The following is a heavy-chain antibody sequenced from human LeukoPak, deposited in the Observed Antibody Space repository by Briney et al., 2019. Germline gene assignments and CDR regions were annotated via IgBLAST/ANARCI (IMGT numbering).Heavy chain of an antibody. CDR3: AKDDDSSGYSS. V-gene: IGHV3-23*01. D-gene: IGHD3-22*01. J-gene: IGHJ4*02. CDR1: GITFSSYG. Sequence: GGSLRLSCAASGITFSSYGMSWVRQAPGKGLEWVSSISSTGGTTYYADSVKGRFTISRDNSKNTLYLQMNSLRAEDTAVYYCAKDDDSSGYSSWGQGTLVTVSS. CDR2: ISSTGGTT.